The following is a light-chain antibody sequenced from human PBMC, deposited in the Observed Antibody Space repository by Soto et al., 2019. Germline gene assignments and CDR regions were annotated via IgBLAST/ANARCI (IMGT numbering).Light chain of an antibody. Sequence: QSVLTQPPSASGTPGQRVTFPSSGSSSDLGSKAVNYYQRLPGTALKLHMCTNNQRPSGVPDRFSGSKSGTSASPAINGLQSGAGAHSCCAPWGDTLKRYVFGTGTKVTVL. J-gene: IGLJ1*01. CDR2: TNN. CDR1: SSDLGSKA. V-gene: IGLV1-44*01. CDR3: APWGDTLKRYV.